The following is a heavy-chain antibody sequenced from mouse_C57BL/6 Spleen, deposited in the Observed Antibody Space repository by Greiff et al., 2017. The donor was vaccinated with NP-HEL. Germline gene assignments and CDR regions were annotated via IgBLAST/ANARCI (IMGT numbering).Heavy chain of an antibody. CDR1: GYTFTSYT. Sequence: QVQLQQSGAELARPGASVKMSCKASGYTFTSYTMHWVKQRPGQGLEWTGYINPSSGYTKYNQKFKDKATLTADKSSSTAYMQLSSLTSEDSAVYYCARSGYYGSSLWFAYWGQGTLVTVSA. V-gene: IGHV1-4*01. CDR3: ARSGYYGSSLWFAY. J-gene: IGHJ3*01. CDR2: INPSSGYT. D-gene: IGHD1-1*01.